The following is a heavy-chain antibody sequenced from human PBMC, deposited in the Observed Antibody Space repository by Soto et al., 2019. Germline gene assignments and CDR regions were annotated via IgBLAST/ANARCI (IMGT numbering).Heavy chain of an antibody. V-gene: IGHV3-21*01. CDR3: ARDGLWAARPGFYGMDV. Sequence: EVQLVESGGGLVKPGGSLRLSCAASGFTFSSYSMNWVRQAPGKGLEWVSSISSSSSYIYYADSVKGRFTISRDNAKNSLYLQMNSLRAEDTAVYYCARDGLWAARPGFYGMDVWGQGTTVTVSS. D-gene: IGHD6-6*01. CDR1: GFTFSSYS. J-gene: IGHJ6*02. CDR2: ISSSSSYI.